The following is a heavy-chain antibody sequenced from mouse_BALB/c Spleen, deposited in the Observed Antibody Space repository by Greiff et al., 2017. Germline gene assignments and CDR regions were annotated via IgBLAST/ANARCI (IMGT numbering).Heavy chain of an antibody. D-gene: IGHD1-1*01. J-gene: IGHJ1*01. CDR1: GFTFSNYW. Sequence: EVKLVESGGGLVQPGGSMKLSCVASGFTFSNYWMNWVRQSPEKGLEWVAEIRLKSNNYATHYAESVKGRFTISRDDSKSSVYLQMNNLRAEDTGIYYCTRSYYYGSSYDWYFDVWGAGTTVTVSS. V-gene: IGHV6-6*02. CDR2: IRLKSNNYAT. CDR3: TRSYYYGSSYDWYFDV.